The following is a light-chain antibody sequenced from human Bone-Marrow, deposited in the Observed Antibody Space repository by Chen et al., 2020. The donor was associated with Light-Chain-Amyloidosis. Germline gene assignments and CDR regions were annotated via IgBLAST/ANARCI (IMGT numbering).Light chain of an antibody. V-gene: IGKV1-9*01. CDR1: QGISSY. Sequence: DIQLTQSPSFLSASVGDRVTITSRASQGISSYLAWYQQKPGKAPKLLIYAASTLQSGVPSRFSGSGSGPAFTLTISSLQPEDFATYYCQQLNSYPRTFGQGTKVEIK. J-gene: IGKJ1*01. CDR2: AAS. CDR3: QQLNSYPRT.